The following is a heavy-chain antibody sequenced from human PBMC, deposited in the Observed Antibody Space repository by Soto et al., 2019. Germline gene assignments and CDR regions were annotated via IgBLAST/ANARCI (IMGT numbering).Heavy chain of an antibody. CDR2: INAGNGNT. CDR1: GYTLTELS. CDR3: ARPKDYDDCLDL. J-gene: IGHJ4*02. V-gene: IGHV1-3*01. Sequence: ASVKVSCKVSGYTLTELSMHWVRQAPGQRLEWMGWINAGNGNTKYSQKFQGRVTFTRDTSANTAYMELSSLISEDTAVYYCARPKDYDDCLDLWAQGTLVTVSS. D-gene: IGHD3-22*01.